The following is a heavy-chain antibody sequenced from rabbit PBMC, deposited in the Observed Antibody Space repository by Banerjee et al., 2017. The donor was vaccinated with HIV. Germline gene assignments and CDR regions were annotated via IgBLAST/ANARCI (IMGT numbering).Heavy chain of an antibody. J-gene: IGHJ4*01. CDR2: INTSSGNT. CDR1: GFTINSYHT. CDR3: ARRSNDLAFNL. D-gene: IGHD5-1*01. Sequence: QEQLEESGGDLVKPGESLTLSCKASGFTINSYHTGWVRQAPGKGLEWIACINTSSGNTVYATWAKGRFTISRTSSTTVALQMTSQTAADTATYFCARRSNDLAFNLWGPGTLVTVS. V-gene: IGHV1S45*01.